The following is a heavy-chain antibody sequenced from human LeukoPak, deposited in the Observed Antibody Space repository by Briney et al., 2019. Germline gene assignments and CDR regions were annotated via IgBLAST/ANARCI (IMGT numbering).Heavy chain of an antibody. D-gene: IGHD3-3*01. CDR2: ISWNSGSI. V-gene: IGHV3-9*01. Sequence: GGSLRLSCAASGFTFDDYAMHWVRQAPGKGLEWVSGISWNSGSIGYADSVKGRFTISRDNAKNSLYLQMNSLRAEDTALYYCAKDLYRGFWSGYWDALDIWGQGTMVTVSS. J-gene: IGHJ3*02. CDR3: AKDLYRGFWSGYWDALDI. CDR1: GFTFDDYA.